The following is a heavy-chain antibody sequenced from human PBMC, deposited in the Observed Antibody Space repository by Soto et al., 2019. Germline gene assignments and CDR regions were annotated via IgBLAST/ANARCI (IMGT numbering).Heavy chain of an antibody. CDR3: AKDLVRYYYDSSGYSPFDY. Sequence: QVQLVESGGGVVQPGRSLRLSCAASGFTFSSYGMHWVRQAPGKGLEWVAVISYDGSNKYYADSVKGRFTISRDNSKNTLYLQMNSLRAEDTAVYYCAKDLVRYYYDSSGYSPFDYWGQGTLVTVSS. CDR2: ISYDGSNK. CDR1: GFTFSSYG. J-gene: IGHJ4*02. V-gene: IGHV3-30*18. D-gene: IGHD3-22*01.